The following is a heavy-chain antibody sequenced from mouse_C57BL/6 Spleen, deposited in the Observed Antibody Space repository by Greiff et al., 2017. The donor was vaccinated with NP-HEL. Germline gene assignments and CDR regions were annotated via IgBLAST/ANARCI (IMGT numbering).Heavy chain of an antibody. D-gene: IGHD1-2*01. CDR2: INPGSGGT. V-gene: IGHV1-54*01. Sequence: VQLQQSGAELVRPGTSVKVSCKASGYAFTNYLIEWVKQRPGQGLEWIGVINPGSGGTNYNEKFKGKATLTADKSSSTAYMQLSSLTSEDSAVYFCARAPPHYYGGSHWYFDVWGTGTTVTVSS. J-gene: IGHJ1*03. CDR3: ARAPPHYYGGSHWYFDV. CDR1: GYAFTNYL.